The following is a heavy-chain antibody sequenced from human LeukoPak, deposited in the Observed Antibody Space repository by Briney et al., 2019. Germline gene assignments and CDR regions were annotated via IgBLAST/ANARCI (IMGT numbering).Heavy chain of an antibody. CDR2: IWYDGSNK. CDR1: GFTFSSYG. CDR3: AKDLGYYSSYYYGMDV. J-gene: IGHJ6*02. V-gene: IGHV3-30*02. D-gene: IGHD4-11*01. Sequence: GGSLRLSCAASGFTFSSYGMHWVRQAPGKGLEWVAVIWYDGSNKYYADSVRGRFTISRDNSKNTLYLQMNSLRAEDSAVYYCAKDLGYYSSYYYGMDVWGQGTTVTVSS.